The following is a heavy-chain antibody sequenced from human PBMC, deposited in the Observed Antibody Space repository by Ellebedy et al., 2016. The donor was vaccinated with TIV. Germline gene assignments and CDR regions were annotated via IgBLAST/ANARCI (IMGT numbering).Heavy chain of an antibody. CDR2: ISPNSGGT. J-gene: IGHJ4*02. V-gene: IGHV1-2*02. CDR3: ARDMAFWSGYYDDY. D-gene: IGHD3-3*01. Sequence: ASVKVSCKASGYTFTGYYMHWVRQAPGQGLEWMGWISPNSGGTNYAEKFQGRVTMTRDTSISTAYMEVSRLRSDDTAVYYCARDMAFWSGYYDDYWGQGTLVTVSS. CDR1: GYTFTGYY.